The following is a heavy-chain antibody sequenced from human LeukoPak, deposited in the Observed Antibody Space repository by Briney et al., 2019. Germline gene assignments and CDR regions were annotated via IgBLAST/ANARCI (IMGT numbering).Heavy chain of an antibody. Sequence: ASVKVSCKASGYTFTGYYMHWVRQAPGQGLEWMGWINPNSGGTNYAQKFQGRVTMTRDTSISTAYMELSRLRSDDTAVYYCARESRVGIAARRDAFDIWGQGTMVTVFS. CDR3: ARESRVGIAARRDAFDI. CDR2: INPNSGGT. D-gene: IGHD6-6*01. J-gene: IGHJ3*02. V-gene: IGHV1-2*02. CDR1: GYTFTGYY.